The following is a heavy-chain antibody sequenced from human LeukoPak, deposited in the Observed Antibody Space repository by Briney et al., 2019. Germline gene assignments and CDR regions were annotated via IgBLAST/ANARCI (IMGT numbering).Heavy chain of an antibody. CDR1: GYSIGSGYY. D-gene: IGHD6-13*01. CDR3: ARGDSTRWRGDHWFDP. CDR2: IHHGGSI. J-gene: IGHJ5*02. V-gene: IGHV4-38-2*02. Sequence: SETLSLTCSVSGYSIGSGYYWGWILQPPGKGLEWIGTIHHGGSIYYNPSLKSRVTISVDTSKNQFSLKVTSVTAADTAVYYCARGDSTRWRGDHWFDPWGQGIPVTVSS.